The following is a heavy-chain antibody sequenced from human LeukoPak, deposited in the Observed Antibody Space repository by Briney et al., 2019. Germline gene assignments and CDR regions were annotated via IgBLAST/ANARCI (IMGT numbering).Heavy chain of an antibody. CDR2: ISSSSYI. J-gene: IGHJ6*03. Sequence: SGGSLRLSCAASGFTVSSNYMSWVRQAPGKGLEWVSSISSSSYIYYADSVKGRFTISRDNAKSSLYLQMNSLRAEDTAVYYCARDGLGYSSSSWRYYYYYTDVWGKGTTVTVSS. V-gene: IGHV3-69-1*01. CDR3: ARDGLGYSSSSWRYYYYYTDV. D-gene: IGHD6-6*01. CDR1: GFTVSSNY.